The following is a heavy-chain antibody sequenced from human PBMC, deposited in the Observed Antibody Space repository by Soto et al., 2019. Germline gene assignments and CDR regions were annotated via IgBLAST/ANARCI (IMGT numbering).Heavy chain of an antibody. CDR2: IIPISGTT. V-gene: IGHV1-69*13. CDR1: GGTFSTHA. CDR3: ARGYCSGGNCYSGMDV. Sequence: SVKVSCKASGGTFSTHAIIWVRQAPGHGLEWMGGIIPISGTTYYTQKFQGRVTITADEPTSTAFMELSSLKSDDTAVFYCARGYCSGGNCYSGMDVWGQGTMVTVSS. J-gene: IGHJ6*02. D-gene: IGHD2-15*01.